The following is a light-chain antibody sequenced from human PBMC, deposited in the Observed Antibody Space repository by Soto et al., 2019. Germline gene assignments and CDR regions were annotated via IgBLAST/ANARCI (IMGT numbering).Light chain of an antibody. V-gene: IGLV2-23*01. CDR2: EGN. CDR3: CSYAGRSTVI. CDR1: SGDIGTYNL. J-gene: IGLJ2*01. Sequence: QSALTQPASVSGSPGQSITISCTGTSGDIGTYNLVSWYQQHPGRAPKLIIFEGNKRPSGVSNRFSASKSGNTASLAVSGLQDEDEADYHCCSYAGRSTVICGGGTKVTVL.